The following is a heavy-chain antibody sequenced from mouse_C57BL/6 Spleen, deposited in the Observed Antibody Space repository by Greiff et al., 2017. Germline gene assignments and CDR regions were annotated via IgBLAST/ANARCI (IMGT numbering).Heavy chain of an antibody. CDR2: IYPGSGST. CDR1: GYTFTSYW. D-gene: IGHD2-4*01. V-gene: IGHV1-55*01. J-gene: IGHJ2*01. Sequence: VQLQQPGAELVKPGASVKMSCKASGYTFTSYWITWVKQRPGQGLEWIGDIYPGSGSTNYNEEFKSKATLTVDTSSSTAYMQLSSLTSEDSAGYYCARGNYDYDWGQGTTLTVAS. CDR3: ARGNYDYD.